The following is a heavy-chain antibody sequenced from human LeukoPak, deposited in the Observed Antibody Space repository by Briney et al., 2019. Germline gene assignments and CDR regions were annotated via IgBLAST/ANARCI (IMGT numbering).Heavy chain of an antibody. V-gene: IGHV3-30-3*01. CDR1: GFTFSSYA. Sequence: GGSLRLSCAASGFTFSSYAMHWVRQAPGKGLEWVAVISYDGSNKYYADSVKGRFTISRDNSKNTLYLRMNSLRAEDTAVYYCARESPTYYYDSSGYLPPYFDYWGQGTLVTVSS. J-gene: IGHJ4*02. CDR3: ARESPTYYYDSSGYLPPYFDY. CDR2: ISYDGSNK. D-gene: IGHD3-22*01.